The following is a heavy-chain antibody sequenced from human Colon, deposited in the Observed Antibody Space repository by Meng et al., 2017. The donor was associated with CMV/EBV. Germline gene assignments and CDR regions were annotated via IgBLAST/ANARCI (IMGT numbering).Heavy chain of an antibody. D-gene: IGHD2-2*01. CDR1: GFTFSNHA. CDR2: ISNSGDIT. CDR3: AREPYQRLEPYYYSMDV. J-gene: IGHJ6*02. V-gene: IGHV3-23*01. Sequence: GESLKISCAASGFTFSNHAMSWVRQVPGKGLEWVSGISNSGDITYTPDSVKGRFTISRDNSKNILYLQMNRLRAEDTAVYYCAREPYQRLEPYYYSMDVWGRGTTVTVS.